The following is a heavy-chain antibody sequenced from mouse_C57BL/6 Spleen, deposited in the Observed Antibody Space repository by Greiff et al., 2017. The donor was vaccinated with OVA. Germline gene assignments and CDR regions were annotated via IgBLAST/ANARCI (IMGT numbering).Heavy chain of an antibody. CDR2: IDPSDSYT. J-gene: IGHJ1*03. CDR3: ANRDYYRNWYFDV. V-gene: IGHV1-50*01. D-gene: IGHD1-1*01. CDR1: GYTFTSYW. Sequence: VQLQQPGAELVKPGASVKLSCKASGYTFTSYWMQWVKQRPGQGLEWIGEIDPSDSYTNYNQKFKGKATLTVDTSSSTAYMQLSSLTSEDSAVYYCANRDYYRNWYFDVWGTGTTVTVSS.